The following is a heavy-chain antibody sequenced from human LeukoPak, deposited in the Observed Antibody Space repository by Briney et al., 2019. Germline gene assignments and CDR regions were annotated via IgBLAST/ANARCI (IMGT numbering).Heavy chain of an antibody. D-gene: IGHD2-21*02. Sequence: GSLRLSCAASGFTFSSYWMSWVRQAPGKGLEWVANINEDGSYKFHADSVKGRLTISRDNSKNSLYLQMSSLRADDTAVYYCARDATRGGDNDYWGQGTRVIVSS. J-gene: IGHJ4*02. CDR1: GFTFSSYW. CDR3: ARDATRGGDNDY. CDR2: INEDGSYK. V-gene: IGHV3-7*01.